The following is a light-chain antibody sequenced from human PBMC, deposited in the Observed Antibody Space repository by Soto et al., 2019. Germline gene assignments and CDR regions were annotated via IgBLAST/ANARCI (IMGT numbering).Light chain of an antibody. Sequence: QSALTQPASVSGSPGQSITISCTGTSSDIGGYNYVSWYQQHPGKAPRLMIYEVSNRPSGVSNRFSGSKSGNTASLTISGLQAEDEGDYYCSSYTSNSRLAVFGGGTKLTV. CDR2: EVS. V-gene: IGLV2-14*01. J-gene: IGLJ2*01. CDR3: SSYTSNSRLAV. CDR1: SSDIGGYNY.